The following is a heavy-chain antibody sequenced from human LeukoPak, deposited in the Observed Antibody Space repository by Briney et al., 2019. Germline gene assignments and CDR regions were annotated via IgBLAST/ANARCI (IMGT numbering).Heavy chain of an antibody. J-gene: IGHJ4*02. D-gene: IGHD2-15*01. Sequence: GGSLRLSCAASGFTFSYYQMNWVRQAPGKGLEWISYISGSGSTTSFADSVRGRFTISRDNAKNSMFLQMNSLRAEDTAVYYCARGYCSGGSCRFDSWGQGTLVTVSS. CDR3: ARGYCSGGSCRFDS. V-gene: IGHV3-48*03. CDR2: ISGSGSTT. CDR1: GFTFSYYQ.